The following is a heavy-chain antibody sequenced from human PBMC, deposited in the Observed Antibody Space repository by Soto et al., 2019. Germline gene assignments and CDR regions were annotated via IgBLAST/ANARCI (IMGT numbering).Heavy chain of an antibody. Sequence: QVQLVESGGGVVQPGRSLRLSCAASGFTFSSYAMHWVRQAPGKGLEWVAVIWSDGSNEYYADSVKGRFTISRDNSKNTLYLQINSLRAEDTAVYYCARNQGYYGSGRSSFDYWGQGTLVTVSS. D-gene: IGHD3-10*01. J-gene: IGHJ4*02. CDR3: ARNQGYYGSGRSSFDY. CDR1: GFTFSSYA. V-gene: IGHV3-33*08. CDR2: IWSDGSNE.